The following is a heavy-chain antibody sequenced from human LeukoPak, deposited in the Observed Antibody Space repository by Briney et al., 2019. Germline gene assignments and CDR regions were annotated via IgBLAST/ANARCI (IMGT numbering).Heavy chain of an antibody. J-gene: IGHJ4*02. D-gene: IGHD3-16*02. CDR1: GFTFSSYG. V-gene: IGHV3-30*02. CDR3: ARLNLEELSPKLDY. CDR2: IRYDGSNK. Sequence: PGGSLRLSCAASGFTFSSYGMHWVRQAPGKGLEWVAFIRYDGSNKYYADSVKGRFTISRDNSKNTLYLQMNSLRAEDTAVYYCARLNLEELSPKLDYWGQGTLVTVSS.